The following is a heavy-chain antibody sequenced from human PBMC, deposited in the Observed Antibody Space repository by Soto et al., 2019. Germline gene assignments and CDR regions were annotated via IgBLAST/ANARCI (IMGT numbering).Heavy chain of an antibody. CDR2: ISYDGSNK. J-gene: IGHJ6*02. D-gene: IGHD6-13*01. Sequence: SLRLSCAASGFTFRSYGMHWVRQAPGKGLEWVAVISYDGSNKYYADSVKGRFTISRDNSKNTLYLQMNSLRAEDTAVYYCAKDYLSVYSSSWYKDYYYYYGMDVWGQGTTVTVSS. CDR3: AKDYLSVYSSSWYKDYYYYYGMDV. V-gene: IGHV3-30*18. CDR1: GFTFRSYG.